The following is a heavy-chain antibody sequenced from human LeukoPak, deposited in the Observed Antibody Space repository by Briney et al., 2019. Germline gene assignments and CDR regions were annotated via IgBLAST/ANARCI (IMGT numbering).Heavy chain of an antibody. J-gene: IGHJ4*02. D-gene: IGHD3-16*01. CDR3: ARSGTRLGTDFDY. CDR2: ISSSSSYT. V-gene: IGHV3-21*01. Sequence: GGSLRLSCAASGFTFSSYSMNWVRQAPGKGLEWVSSISSSSSYTYYADSVRGRFTISRDSARNSLYLQMNSLRAEDTAVYYCARSGTRLGTDFDYWGQGTLVTVSS. CDR1: GFTFSSYS.